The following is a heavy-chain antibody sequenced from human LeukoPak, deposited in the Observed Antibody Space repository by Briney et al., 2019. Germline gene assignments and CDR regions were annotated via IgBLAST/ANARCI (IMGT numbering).Heavy chain of an antibody. CDR3: ARDLLHCGYDSGLPLDY. CDR1: GYTFTSYG. V-gene: IGHV1-18*01. D-gene: IGHD5-12*01. CDR2: ISGDNGNT. Sequence: ASVKVSCKASGYTFTSYGISWVRQAPGQGLEWMGWISGDNGNTKYAQRVQGRVTMTTDTSTSTAYMELRSLRSDDTAVYYCARDLLHCGYDSGLPLDYWGQGTLVTVSS. J-gene: IGHJ4*02.